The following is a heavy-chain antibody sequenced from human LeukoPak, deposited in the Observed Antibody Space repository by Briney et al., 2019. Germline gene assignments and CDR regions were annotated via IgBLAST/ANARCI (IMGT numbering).Heavy chain of an antibody. D-gene: IGHD3-22*01. CDR1: GFTFSNT. CDR2: IYSGGST. CDR3: AREPYYYDSSGYPYYYGMDV. Sequence: GGSLRLSCAASGFTFSNTINWVRQAPGKGLEWVSVIYSGGSTYYADSVKGRFTISRDNSKNTLYLQMNSLRAEDTAVYYCAREPYYYDSSGYPYYYGMDVWGQGTTVTVSS. J-gene: IGHJ6*02. V-gene: IGHV3-66*01.